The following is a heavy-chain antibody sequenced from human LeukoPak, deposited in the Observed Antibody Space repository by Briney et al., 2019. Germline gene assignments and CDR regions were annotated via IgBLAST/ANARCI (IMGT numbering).Heavy chain of an antibody. Sequence: PGGSLRLSCTASRFTFNKYWMNWVRQAPGKGLVWVSRINIDASSISYADSVKGRFTISRDNAKNTLYLQMNSLRAEDTAVYYCARVPAAGTQFDDWGQGTLVTVSS. CDR2: INIDASSI. D-gene: IGHD6-13*01. CDR3: ARVPAAGTQFDD. CDR1: RFTFNKYW. J-gene: IGHJ4*02. V-gene: IGHV3-74*01.